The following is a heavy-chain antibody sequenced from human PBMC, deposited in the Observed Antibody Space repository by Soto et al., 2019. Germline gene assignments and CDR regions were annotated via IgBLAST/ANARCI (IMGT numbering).Heavy chain of an antibody. J-gene: IGHJ4*02. Sequence: ASVKVSCKASGYTFTSYYMHWVRQAPGQGLEWMGIINPSGGSTSYAQKFQGRVTMTRDTSTSTVYMELSSLRSEDTAMYYCARGFAFSGTSYYYDSSGYYNSRIDYWGQGTLVTVSS. D-gene: IGHD3-22*01. V-gene: IGHV1-46*01. CDR1: GYTFTSYY. CDR2: INPSGGST. CDR3: ARGFAFSGTSYYYDSSGYYNSRIDY.